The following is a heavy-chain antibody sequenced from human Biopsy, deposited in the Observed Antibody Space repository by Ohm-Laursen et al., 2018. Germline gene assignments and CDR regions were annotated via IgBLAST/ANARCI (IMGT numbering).Heavy chain of an antibody. Sequence: SLRLSCTASGFTFSNYAMHWVRQAPGKGLEWLPVLWYDGSNKYYGDSVQGRFTITRDNSKNTVYLQMNSLRAEDTAIYYCARDSTINTVTTADYWGQGALVTVSS. V-gene: IGHV3-33*01. D-gene: IGHD4-11*01. CDR3: ARDSTINTVTTADY. CDR1: GFTFSNYA. CDR2: LWYDGSNK. J-gene: IGHJ4*02.